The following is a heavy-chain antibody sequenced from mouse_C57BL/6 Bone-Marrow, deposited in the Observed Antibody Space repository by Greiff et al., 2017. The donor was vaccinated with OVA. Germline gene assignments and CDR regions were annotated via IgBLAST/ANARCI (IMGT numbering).Heavy chain of an antibody. J-gene: IGHJ1*03. CDR3: AREGLRWYFDV. Sequence: QVQLQQPGAELVKPGASVKLSCKASGYTFTSYWMQWVKQRPGQGLEWIGEIDPSDSYTNYNQKFKGKATLTVDTSSSTAYMQLSSLTSEDSAVYYGAREGLRWYFDVWGTGTTVTVSS. CDR1: GYTFTSYW. V-gene: IGHV1-50*01. D-gene: IGHD1-1*01. CDR2: IDPSDSYT.